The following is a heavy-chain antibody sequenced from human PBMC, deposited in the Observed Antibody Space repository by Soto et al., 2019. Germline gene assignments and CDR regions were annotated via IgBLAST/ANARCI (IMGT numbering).Heavy chain of an antibody. CDR2: ISSSGSTI. CDR1: GFTFSDYY. Sequence: QVQLVESGGGLVKPGGSLRLSCAASGFTFSDYYMSWIRQAPGKGLEWVSYISSSGSTIYYADSVKGRFTISRDNAKNSLYLQMNSLRAEETGVYYCARRYWTNGLCYNLVDYWGQGTLVTVSS. J-gene: IGHJ4*02. V-gene: IGHV3-11*01. D-gene: IGHD2-8*01. CDR3: ARRYWTNGLCYNLVDY.